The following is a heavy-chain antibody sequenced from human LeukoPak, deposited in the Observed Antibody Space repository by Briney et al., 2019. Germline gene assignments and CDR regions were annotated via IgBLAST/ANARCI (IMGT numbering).Heavy chain of an antibody. V-gene: IGHV1-2*02. CDR1: GYTFTGYY. CDR2: INPNSGGT. CDR3: ARAWEGDYVYTHDY. J-gene: IGHJ4*02. Sequence: GASVKVSCKASGYTFTGYYMHWVRQAPGQGLEWMGWINPNSGGTNYAQKFQGRVTMTRDTSISTAYMELSRLRSDDTAVYYCARAWEGDYVYTHDYWGQGTLVTVSS. D-gene: IGHD4-17*01.